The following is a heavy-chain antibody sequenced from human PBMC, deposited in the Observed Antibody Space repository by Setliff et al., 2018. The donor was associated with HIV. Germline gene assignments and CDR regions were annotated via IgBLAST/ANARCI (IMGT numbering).Heavy chain of an antibody. Sequence: SETLSLTCTVSGASINSHYWNWVRQSPAKVLEWIGYYYNGGTSYNPSLQSRVTISVDKPKNQFSLHLNSVTAADTAVYYCARKEKGGAVDIWGLGTLVTVS. CDR2: YYNGGT. CDR3: ARKEKGGAVDI. V-gene: IGHV4-59*11. J-gene: IGHJ3*02. CDR1: GASINSHY.